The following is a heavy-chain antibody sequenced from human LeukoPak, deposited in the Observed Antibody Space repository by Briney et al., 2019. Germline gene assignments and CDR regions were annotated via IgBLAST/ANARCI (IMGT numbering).Heavy chain of an antibody. J-gene: IGHJ4*02. CDR1: GGSFSGYY. CDR2: INHRGST. V-gene: IGHV4-34*01. CDR3: ARLGQLVGFDY. D-gene: IGHD6-6*01. Sequence: AETLSLTCAVYGGSFSGYYWSWAREPPGKGREWVGEINHRGSTNYNASLKRRVTISVDTSKTLFSLKLSSVTAADTAVYYCARLGQLVGFDYWGQGTLVTVSS.